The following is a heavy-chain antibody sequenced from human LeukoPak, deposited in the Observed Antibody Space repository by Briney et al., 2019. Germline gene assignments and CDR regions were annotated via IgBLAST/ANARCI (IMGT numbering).Heavy chain of an antibody. J-gene: IGHJ4*02. CDR1: GFTFSSYA. CDR2: ISYDGSNK. CDR3: AREELAPQSRYFDY. D-gene: IGHD5-24*01. Sequence: PARSLRLSCAASGFTFSSYAMHWVRQAPGKGLEWVAVISYDGSNKYYADFVKGRFTISRDNSKNTLYLQMNSLRAEDTAVYYCAREELAPQSRYFDYWGQGTLVTVSS. V-gene: IGHV3-30-3*01.